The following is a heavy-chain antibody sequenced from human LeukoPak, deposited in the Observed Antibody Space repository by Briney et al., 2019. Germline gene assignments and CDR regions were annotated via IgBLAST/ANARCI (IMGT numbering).Heavy chain of an antibody. V-gene: IGHV3-7*01. J-gene: IGHJ4*02. CDR2: IKQDGSEK. CDR3: ARIAVAAFDY. CDR1: GFTFSSYW. D-gene: IGHD6-19*01. Sequence: GGSLRLSCAVSGFTFSSYWMSWVRQAPGKGLESVANIKQDGSEKYYVDSVEGRFTISRDNDKNSLYLQMNSLRAEDTAVYYCARIAVAAFDYWGQGTLVTVCS.